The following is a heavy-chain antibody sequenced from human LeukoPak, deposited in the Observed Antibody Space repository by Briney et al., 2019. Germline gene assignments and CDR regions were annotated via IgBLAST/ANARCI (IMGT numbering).Heavy chain of an antibody. J-gene: IGHJ4*02. CDR1: GGSFSGFC. Sequence: PSETLSLTCAVYGGSFSGFCWSWIRQPPGKGLEWVGEINPSGSTKYNPSLKSRVTMSVDTSKNHFSLKLSSVTAADTAVYYCARDRGYDSSGYYSAAGSDWGQGTLVTVSS. CDR2: INPSGST. CDR3: ARDRGYDSSGYYSAAGSD. V-gene: IGHV4-34*01. D-gene: IGHD3-22*01.